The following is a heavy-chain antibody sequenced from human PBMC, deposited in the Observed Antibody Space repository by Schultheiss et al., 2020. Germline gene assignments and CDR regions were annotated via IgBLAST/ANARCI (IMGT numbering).Heavy chain of an antibody. V-gene: IGHV5-10-1*01. CDR3: ARGPDIDQRIVYYYYGMDV. Sequence: GESLKISCKTSGYSFSSYWISWVRQMPGKGLEWMGRIDPSDSYANYNPSFQGHVTISADTSFSTAYLQWTSLKASDTAMYFCARGPDIDQRIVYYYYGMDVWGQGTTVTLSS. CDR1: GYSFSSYW. D-gene: IGHD2-15*01. CDR2: IDPSDSYA. J-gene: IGHJ6*02.